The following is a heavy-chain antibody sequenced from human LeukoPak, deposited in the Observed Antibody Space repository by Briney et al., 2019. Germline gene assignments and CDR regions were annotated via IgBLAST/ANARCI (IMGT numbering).Heavy chain of an antibody. Sequence: GGSLRLSCAASGFTFSTYGMSWVRQAAGKGLEWVSGISGSGGSTYYTDSVKGRFTISRDNSKNTLNLQMNSLRAEDTAVYYCAKDGSSSGRPYYFDYWGQGTLVTVSS. CDR2: ISGSGGST. CDR3: AKDGSSSGRPYYFDY. V-gene: IGHV3-23*01. D-gene: IGHD6-19*01. CDR1: GFTFSTYG. J-gene: IGHJ4*02.